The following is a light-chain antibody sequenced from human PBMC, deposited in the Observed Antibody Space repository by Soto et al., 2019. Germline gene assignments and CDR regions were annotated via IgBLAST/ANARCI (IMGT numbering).Light chain of an antibody. Sequence: DIVMTQSPDSLAVSLGERATINCKSSQSVLYSSNNKNYLAWYQQKPGQPPKLLIYWASTRESGVPDRFSGSGSGTDFTLTISSLQDEDVAVYYCQQYYNTPRTLGQGTKVEIK. V-gene: IGKV4-1*01. CDR1: QSVLYSSNNKNY. CDR2: WAS. CDR3: QQYYNTPRT. J-gene: IGKJ1*01.